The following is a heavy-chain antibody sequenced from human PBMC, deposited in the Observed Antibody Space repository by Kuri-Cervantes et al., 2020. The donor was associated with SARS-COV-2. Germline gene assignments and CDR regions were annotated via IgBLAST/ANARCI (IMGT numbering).Heavy chain of an antibody. V-gene: IGHV4-61*02. CDR2: LDTSGST. CDR1: GFSISSGSFY. D-gene: IGHD6-19*01. Sequence: LRLSCTASGFSISSGSFYWAWIRPPAGKGLEWIGRLDTSGSTNYNPALKRRVTISADTSKNQFSLNMSPVTAADTAGYYCARCIAVAGSKCFDYWGQGTLVTVSS. J-gene: IGHJ4*02. CDR3: ARCIAVAGSKCFDY.